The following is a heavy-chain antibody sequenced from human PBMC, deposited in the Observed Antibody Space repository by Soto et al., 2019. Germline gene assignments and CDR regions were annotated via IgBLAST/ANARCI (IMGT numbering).Heavy chain of an antibody. D-gene: IGHD6-25*01. CDR3: ARAAARLFYYYYGMDV. CDR1: GGSFSGYY. CDR2: INHSGST. V-gene: IGHV4-34*01. Sequence: QVQLQQWGAGLLKPSETLSLTCAVYGGSFSGYYWSWIRQPPGKGLEWIGEINHSGSTNYNPSLKSRVTISVDTSKNQFSLKLSSVTAEDTAVYYCARAAARLFYYYYGMDVWGQGTTVTVSS. J-gene: IGHJ6*02.